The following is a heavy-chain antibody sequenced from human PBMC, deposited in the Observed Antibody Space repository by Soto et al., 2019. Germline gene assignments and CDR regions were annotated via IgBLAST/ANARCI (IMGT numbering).Heavy chain of an antibody. CDR1: GYTFTSYG. CDR3: ARDYYDSSGYSNWFDP. CDR2: ISAYNGNT. J-gene: IGHJ5*02. V-gene: IGHV1-18*01. D-gene: IGHD3-22*01. Sequence: QVQLVQSGAEVKKPGASVKVSCKASGYTFTSYGISWVRQAPGQGLKGLGWISAYNGNTNYAQKLQGRVTMTTDTSTSTAYMELRSLRSDDTAVYYCARDYYDSSGYSNWFDPWGQGTLVTVSS.